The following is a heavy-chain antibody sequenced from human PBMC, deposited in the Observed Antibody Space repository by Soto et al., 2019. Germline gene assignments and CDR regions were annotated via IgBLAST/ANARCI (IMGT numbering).Heavy chain of an antibody. J-gene: IGHJ4*02. V-gene: IGHV4-59*01. CDR1: GYTFTASY. CDR3: ARTGYYYDSSGYFDY. CDR2: IYYSGST. Sequence: SCKASGYTFTASYIHWIRQPPGKGLEWIGYIYYSGSTNYNPSLKSRVTISVDTSKNQFSLKLSSVTAADTAVYYCARTGYYYDSSGYFDYWGQGTLVTVSS. D-gene: IGHD3-22*01.